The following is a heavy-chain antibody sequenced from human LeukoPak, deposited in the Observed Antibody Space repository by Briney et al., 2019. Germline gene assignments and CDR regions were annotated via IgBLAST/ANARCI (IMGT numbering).Heavy chain of an antibody. V-gene: IGHV4-39*07. CDR3: AREVAYYYDSSGYSDY. J-gene: IGHJ4*02. CDR2: IYYSGSM. D-gene: IGHD3-22*01. Sequence: PSETLSLTCTVSGGPISSSSYYWGWIRQPPGKGLEWIGNIYYSGSMYWNLSLKSRVTISVDTSKNQFSLKLSSVTAADTAVYYCAREVAYYYDSSGYSDYWGQGTLVTVSS. CDR1: GGPISSSSYY.